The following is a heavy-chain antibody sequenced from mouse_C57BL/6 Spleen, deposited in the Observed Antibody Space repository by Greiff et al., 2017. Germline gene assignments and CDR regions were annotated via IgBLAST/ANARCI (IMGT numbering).Heavy chain of an antibody. CDR1: GYTFTSYW. Sequence: QVQLKQPGAELVKPGASVKLSCKASGYTFTSYWMHWVKQRPGQGLEWIGMIHPNSGSTNYNEKFKSKATLTVDKSSSTAYMQLSSLTSADSAVYYCARSGVTTVAHFDYWGKGTTLTVSS. D-gene: IGHD1-1*01. V-gene: IGHV1-64*01. CDR2: IHPNSGST. CDR3: ARSGVTTVAHFDY. J-gene: IGHJ2*01.